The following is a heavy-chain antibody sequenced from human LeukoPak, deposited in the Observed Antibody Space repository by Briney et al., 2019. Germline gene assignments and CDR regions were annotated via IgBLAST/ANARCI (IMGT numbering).Heavy chain of an antibody. Sequence: SETLSLTCTVSGGSITTSDFDWAWIRQPPGQGFEWIATISSSGKAYYYPSLMSRVTISVDTSKNQFSLDVTSVTAADTGLFYCARFKGGTDFDYWGRGILVIVS. CDR1: GGSITTSDFD. V-gene: IGHV4-39*01. J-gene: IGHJ4*02. CDR3: ARFKGGTDFDY. D-gene: IGHD1-26*01. CDR2: ISSSGKA.